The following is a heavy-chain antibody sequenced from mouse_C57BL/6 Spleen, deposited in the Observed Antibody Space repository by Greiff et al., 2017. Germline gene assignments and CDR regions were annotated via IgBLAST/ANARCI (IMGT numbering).Heavy chain of an antibody. CDR1: GFNIKNTY. D-gene: IGHD1-1*01. V-gene: IGHV14-3*01. CDR3: AKSPHYYGSSPDY. Sequence: VQLQQSVAELVRPGASVKLSCTASGFNIKNTYMHWVKQRPEQGLEWIGKIDPANGNTKYAPKFQGKATITADTSSNTAYLQLSSLTSEDTAIYYCAKSPHYYGSSPDYWGQGTTLTVSS. J-gene: IGHJ2*01. CDR2: IDPANGNT.